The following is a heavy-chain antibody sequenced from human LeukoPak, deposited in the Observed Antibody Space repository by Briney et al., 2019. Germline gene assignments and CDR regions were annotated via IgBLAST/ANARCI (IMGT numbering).Heavy chain of an antibody. CDR3: ARCYDDAFDI. D-gene: IGHD2-2*01. CDR1: GGSISSYY. Sequence: SETLSLTCTVSGGSISSYYWSWIRQPPGKGLEWIGYIYYSGSTNYNPSLKSRVTISVDTSKNQFSLKLSSVTAADTAVYYCARCYDDAFDIWGQGTMVTVSS. V-gene: IGHV4-59*12. CDR2: IYYSGST. J-gene: IGHJ3*02.